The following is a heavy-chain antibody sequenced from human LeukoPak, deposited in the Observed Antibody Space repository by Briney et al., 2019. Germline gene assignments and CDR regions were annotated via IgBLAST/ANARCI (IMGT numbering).Heavy chain of an antibody. V-gene: IGHV4-4*07. Sequence: SETLSLTCTVSGGSISSYYWSWSRQPDGKGLEWIGRIYTSGSTNYNPSLKSRVTMSVDTSKNQFSLKLSSVTAADTAVYFCARAPVAGSSWYTYYFDFWGQGTLVTVSS. CDR1: GGSISSYY. D-gene: IGHD6-13*01. J-gene: IGHJ4*02. CDR2: IYTSGST. CDR3: ARAPVAGSSWYTYYFDF.